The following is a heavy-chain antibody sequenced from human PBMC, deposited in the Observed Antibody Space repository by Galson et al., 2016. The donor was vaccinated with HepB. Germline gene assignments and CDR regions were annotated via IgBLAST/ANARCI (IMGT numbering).Heavy chain of an antibody. CDR3: ARSGCSSSTCPVYYFDY. D-gene: IGHD2-2*01. CDR1: GYTFISSY. CDR2: IDPSGGTT. Sequence: SVKVSCKASGYTFISSYIHWVRQAPGQGLEWMGVIDPSGGTTTYTHKFRGRLSMTSDTSTATVYMEVSSLRKEDTAVYYCARSGCSSSTCPVYYFDYWGQGNLVSVSS. V-gene: IGHV1-46*01. J-gene: IGHJ4*02.